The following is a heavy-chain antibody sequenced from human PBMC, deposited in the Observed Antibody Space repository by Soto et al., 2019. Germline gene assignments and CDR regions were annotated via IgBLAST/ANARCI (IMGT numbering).Heavy chain of an antibody. CDR2: ISDDGDST. D-gene: IGHD5-12*01. V-gene: IGHV3-23*01. J-gene: IGHJ4*02. CDR3: AKRSGYQEAAYLDY. Sequence: HPGGSLRLSCAVSRFTFSSYGMNWVRQAPGKGLEWVSSISDDGDSTYYADSVKGRFTISRDNSKNTLYLQMNSLRAEDTAVYYCAKRSGYQEAAYLDYWGQGTQVTVSS. CDR1: RFTFSSYG.